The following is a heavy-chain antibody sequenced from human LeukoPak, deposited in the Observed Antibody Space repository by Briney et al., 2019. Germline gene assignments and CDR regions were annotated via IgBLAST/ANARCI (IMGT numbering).Heavy chain of an antibody. CDR1: GFTFSSYA. Sequence: GGSLRLSCAASGFTFSSYAMSWVRQAPGKGLEWVSAISGSGGSTYYADSVKGRFTISRDNSKNTLYLQMNSLRAEDTAVYYCAKRWGYGISASYYYMDVWGKGTTVTVSS. CDR3: AKRWGYGISASYYYMDV. J-gene: IGHJ6*03. V-gene: IGHV3-23*01. CDR2: ISGSGGST. D-gene: IGHD5-18*01.